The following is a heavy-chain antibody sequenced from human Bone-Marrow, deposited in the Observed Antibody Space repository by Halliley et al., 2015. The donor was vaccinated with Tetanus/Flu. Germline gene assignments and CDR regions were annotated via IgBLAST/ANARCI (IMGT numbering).Heavy chain of an antibody. CDR2: INHSGNS. Sequence: TLSLTCTVSGGSISSNSYYWSWIRQPPGKGLEWIGEINHSGNSNYNPSLKSRVTISVDTSMNQISLKLSSVTAADTAVYYCARGYCSGDSCHQYFQFWGQGNLVTVSS. D-gene: IGHD2-15*01. CDR1: GGSISSNSYY. J-gene: IGHJ4*02. V-gene: IGHV4-39*07. CDR3: ARGYCSGDSCHQYFQF.